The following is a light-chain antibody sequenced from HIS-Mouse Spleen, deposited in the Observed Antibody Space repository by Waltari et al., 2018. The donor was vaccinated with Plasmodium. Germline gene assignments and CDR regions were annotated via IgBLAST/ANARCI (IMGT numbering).Light chain of an antibody. J-gene: IGLJ1*01. CDR2: DVS. Sequence: QSALTQPRSVSGSPGQSVTISCTGTRSDVGGSNYVSCYQQHPGKAPKLMIYDVSKRPSGVPDRFSGSKSGNTASLTISGLQAEDEADYYCCSYAGSYTYVFGTGTKVTVL. V-gene: IGLV2-11*01. CDR3: CSYAGSYTYV. CDR1: RSDVGGSNY.